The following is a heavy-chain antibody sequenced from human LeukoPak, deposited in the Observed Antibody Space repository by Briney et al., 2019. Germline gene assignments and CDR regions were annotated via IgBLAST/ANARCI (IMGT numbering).Heavy chain of an antibody. J-gene: IGHJ4*02. CDR2: ISYDGSNK. Sequence: GGSLRLSCAASGFTFSSYAMHWVRQAPGKGLEWVAVISYDGSNKYYADSVKGRFTISRDNSKNTLYLQMNSLRAEDTAVYYCARSVSPYFDYWGQGTLVTVSS. V-gene: IGHV3-30*04. CDR1: GFTFSSYA. CDR3: ARSVSPYFDY.